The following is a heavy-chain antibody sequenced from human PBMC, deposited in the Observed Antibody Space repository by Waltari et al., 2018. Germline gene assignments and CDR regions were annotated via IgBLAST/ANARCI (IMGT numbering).Heavy chain of an antibody. CDR3: ARGYRYASSERFYLDY. Sequence: QVQLAQSGAEVKSPGSSVTISCKASGLSIRGYTSSWVRQAPGQGLEWMGGFIPLSGSQIYTQKFQGRLTITADGPTRTTVMELRNLRYEDTAVYFCARGYRYASSERFYLDYWGQGTPVIVSS. J-gene: IGHJ4*02. V-gene: IGHV1-69*12. D-gene: IGHD3-16*02. CDR1: GLSIRGYT. CDR2: FIPLSGSQ.